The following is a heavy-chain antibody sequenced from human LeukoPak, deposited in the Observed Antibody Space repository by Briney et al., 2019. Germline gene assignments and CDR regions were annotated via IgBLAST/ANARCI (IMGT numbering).Heavy chain of an antibody. CDR3: ASGRSGYEAQ. Sequence: SGGSLRLSWAASGFTVSSNYMSWVSQAPGKGLEWVSVIYSGGSTYYADSVKGRFTISRDNSKNTLYLQMNSLRAEDTAVYYCASGRSGYEAQWGQGTLVTVSS. J-gene: IGHJ4*02. V-gene: IGHV3-53*01. CDR2: IYSGGST. D-gene: IGHD3-22*01. CDR1: GFTVSSNY.